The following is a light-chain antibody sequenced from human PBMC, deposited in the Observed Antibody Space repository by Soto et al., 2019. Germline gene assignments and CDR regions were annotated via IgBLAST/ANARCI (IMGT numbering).Light chain of an antibody. J-gene: IGKJ2*01. Sequence: DIQMTQSPSTLSASVGDRVTITCRASQYISPWLAWYQQKPGQAPKLLIQKASNLESGVPSRFSGSGSETEFTLTISSLQPDDFATYYCQHYNSGTFFGQGTKLEIK. V-gene: IGKV1-5*03. CDR1: QYISPW. CDR2: KAS. CDR3: QHYNSGTF.